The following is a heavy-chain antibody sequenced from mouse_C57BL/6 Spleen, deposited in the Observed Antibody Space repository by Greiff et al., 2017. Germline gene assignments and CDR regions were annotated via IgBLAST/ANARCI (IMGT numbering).Heavy chain of an antibody. J-gene: IGHJ2*01. V-gene: IGHV5-9-1*02. D-gene: IGHD4-1*01. CDR3: TRDSPSLGYFDY. CDR1: GFTFSSYA. Sequence: EVMLVESGEGLVKPGGSLKLSCAASGFTFSSYAMSWVRQTPEKRLEWVAYISSGGDYIYYADTVKGRFTISSDNARNTLYLQMSSLKSEDTAMYYCTRDSPSLGYFDYWGQGTTLTVSS. CDR2: ISSGGDYI.